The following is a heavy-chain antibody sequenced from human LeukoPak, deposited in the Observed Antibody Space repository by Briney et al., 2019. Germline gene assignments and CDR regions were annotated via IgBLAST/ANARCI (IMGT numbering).Heavy chain of an antibody. V-gene: IGHV1-18*01. CDR3: ARVYGSGSYYNRFGFGMDV. CDR1: GYTFTSYG. CDR2: INGNI. J-gene: IGHJ6*02. Sequence: GASVKVSCKASGYTFTSYGISWVRQAPGQGLEWMGWINGNINYVQKLRGRVTMTTDTSTSTAYMELRSLRSDDTAVYYCARVYGSGSYYNRFGFGMDVWGQGTTVTVSS. D-gene: IGHD3-10*01.